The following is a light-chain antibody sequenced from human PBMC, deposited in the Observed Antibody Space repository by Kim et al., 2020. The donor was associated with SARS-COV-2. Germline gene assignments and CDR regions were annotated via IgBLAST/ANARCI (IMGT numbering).Light chain of an antibody. CDR2: DVS. CDR1: SNDVGCYNY. CDR3: CSRG. V-gene: IGLV2-11*01. Sequence: SVSGSPGQSVTNSGTGTSNDVGCYNYVSWYQQQPGKAPKHMIYDVSKRPSGVPSRFSSSKSGNTASLTISGLQAEDEADYYCCSRGFGGGTQLTVL. J-gene: IGLJ2*01.